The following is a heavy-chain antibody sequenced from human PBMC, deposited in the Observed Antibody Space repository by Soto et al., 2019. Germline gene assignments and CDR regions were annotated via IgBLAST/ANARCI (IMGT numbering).Heavy chain of an antibody. V-gene: IGHV3-23*01. CDR1: GFTFNNYA. CDR2: ISGTGGSK. Sequence: EVQLLESGGGVVQPGGSLRLSCAASGFTFNNYALNWVRQAPGKGLEWVSSISGTGGSKFYAGSAKGRFTISRDNSQHSLFLQMTSLRAEDTAVYYCGIGNSKWGTGDAFDIWGQGTMVTVSS. CDR3: GIGNSKWGTGDAFDI. D-gene: IGHD7-27*01. J-gene: IGHJ3*02.